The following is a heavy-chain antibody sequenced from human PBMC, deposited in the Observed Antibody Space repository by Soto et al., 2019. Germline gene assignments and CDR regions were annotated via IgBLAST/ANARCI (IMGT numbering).Heavy chain of an antibody. D-gene: IGHD6-13*01. V-gene: IGHV3-33*01. CDR2: IWYDGSNK. CDR3: ARWGIAAGDY. CDR1: GFTFSSYG. J-gene: IGHJ4*02. Sequence: QVQLVESGGGVVQPGRSLRLSCAASGFTFSSYGMHWVRQAPGKGLEWVAVIWYDGSNKYYADSVKGRLTISRDNSKNTLYLQMNSLRAEDTAWYYGARWGIAAGDYCGQGTLVTVSS.